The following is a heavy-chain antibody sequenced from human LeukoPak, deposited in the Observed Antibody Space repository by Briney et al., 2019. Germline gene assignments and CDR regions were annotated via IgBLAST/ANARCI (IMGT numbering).Heavy chain of an antibody. D-gene: IGHD6-25*01. J-gene: IGHJ6*02. CDR2: IVYTGRT. V-gene: IGHV4-39*01. Sequence: PSETLSLTCTVSGVSISSGGYYWSWIRQPPGKGLEWIGSIVYTGRTYYNPSLKSRVTISVDTSKNQFSLKLSSVTAADTAVYYCARGRGNYYYYGMDVWGQGTTVTVSS. CDR1: GVSISSGGYY. CDR3: ARGRGNYYYYGMDV.